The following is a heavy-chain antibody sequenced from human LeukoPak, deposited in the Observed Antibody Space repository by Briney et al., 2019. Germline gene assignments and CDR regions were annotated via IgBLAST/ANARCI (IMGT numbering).Heavy chain of an antibody. CDR1: GGSISSGGYY. CDR3: ARGGSYYYWYFDL. Sequence: SETLSLTCTVSGGSISSGGYYWSWIRQPPGKGLEWIGYIYYSGSTNYNPSLKSRVTISVDTSKNQFSLKLSSVTAADTAVYYCARGGSYYYWYFDLWGRGTLVTVSS. J-gene: IGHJ2*01. V-gene: IGHV4-61*08. D-gene: IGHD1-26*01. CDR2: IYYSGST.